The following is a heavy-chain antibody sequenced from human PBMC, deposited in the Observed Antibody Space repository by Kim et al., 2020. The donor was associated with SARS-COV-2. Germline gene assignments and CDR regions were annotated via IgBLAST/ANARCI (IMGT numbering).Heavy chain of an antibody. V-gene: IGHV4-59*08. D-gene: IGHD3-10*01. Sequence: SETLSLTCTVSGGSISGNYWSWIRQPPGKGLEWIGYIYYSGSTNYNPSLKSRVTISVDTSKNQFSLKLSSVTAADTAVYYCARHYGSGTYPSPYYYMDVWGKGTTVTVSS. CDR3: ARHYGSGTYPSPYYYMDV. CDR2: IYYSGST. J-gene: IGHJ6*03. CDR1: GGSISGNY.